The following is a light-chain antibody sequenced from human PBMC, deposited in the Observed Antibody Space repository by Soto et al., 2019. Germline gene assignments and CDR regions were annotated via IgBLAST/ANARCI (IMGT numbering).Light chain of an antibody. CDR3: SSYTSSSTLV. Sequence: QPVLTQPASVSGSPGQAITISCTGTSSDVGGYNYVSWYQQHPGKAPKLMIYDVSNQPSGVSNRFSGSKSGNTASLTISGLQAEDEADYYCSSYTSSSTLVFGTGTKVTVL. CDR2: DVS. J-gene: IGLJ1*01. CDR1: SSDVGGYNY. V-gene: IGLV2-14*01.